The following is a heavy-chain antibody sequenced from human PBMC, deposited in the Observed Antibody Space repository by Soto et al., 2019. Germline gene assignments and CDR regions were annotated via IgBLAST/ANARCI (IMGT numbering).Heavy chain of an antibody. V-gene: IGHV3-23*01. J-gene: IGHJ4*02. D-gene: IGHD3-10*01. CDR1: GFTFSHYA. CDR3: ARKYHFGSGSYLYYFDY. Sequence: EVQLLESGGDLVQPGVSLRLSCAASGFTFSHYAMSWVRQAPGKGLEWVSTIAADGGSTYYGDSVKGRFSISRDNSKNTLFLQLNSLRAEDTAVYYCARKYHFGSGSYLYYFDYWGQGGLVTVSS. CDR2: IAADGGST.